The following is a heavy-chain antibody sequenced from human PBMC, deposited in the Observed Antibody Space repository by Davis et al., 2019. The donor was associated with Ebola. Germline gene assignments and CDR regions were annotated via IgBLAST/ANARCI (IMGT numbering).Heavy chain of an antibody. CDR2: IYYSGST. CDR1: GGSISSSSYY. V-gene: IGHV4-61*05. D-gene: IGHD2-15*01. J-gene: IGHJ4*02. CDR3: ARGFVVAATLGGYFDY. Sequence: SETLSLTCTVSGGSISSSSYYWSWIRQPPGKGLEWIGYIYYSGSTNYNPSLKSRVTISVDTSKNQFSLKLSSVTAADTAVYCCARGFVVAATLGGYFDYWGQGTLVTVSS.